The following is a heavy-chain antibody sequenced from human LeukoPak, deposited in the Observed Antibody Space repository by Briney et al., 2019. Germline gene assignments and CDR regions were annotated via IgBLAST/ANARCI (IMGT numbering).Heavy chain of an antibody. D-gene: IGHD3-16*01. Sequence: GGTLRLSCAASGFTFDDYAMHWVRQAPGKGLEWVSGITWNSDNIEYADSVKGRFTISRDNAKNSLYLQMNSLRAEDMALYYCAKGGGGRLIYYYYMDVWGKGTTVTVSS. CDR1: GFTFDDYA. CDR3: AKGGGGRLIYYYYMDV. CDR2: ITWNSDNI. V-gene: IGHV3-9*03. J-gene: IGHJ6*03.